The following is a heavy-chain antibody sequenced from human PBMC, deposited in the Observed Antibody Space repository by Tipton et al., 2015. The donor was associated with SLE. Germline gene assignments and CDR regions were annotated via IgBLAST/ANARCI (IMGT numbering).Heavy chain of an antibody. V-gene: IGHV4-59*01. CDR1: GGSINSYY. D-gene: IGHD7-27*01. Sequence: GLVKPSETLSLTCTVSGGSINSYYWSWIRQPPGKGLEWIGYVHYSGSTKYNPSLDYRVTLSLDTSKTHISLRLTSVTAADTAVYYCARGGLGSDLRGSIYFGYWGQGTLVTVSS. J-gene: IGHJ4*02. CDR2: VHYSGST. CDR3: ARGGLGSDLRGSIYFGY.